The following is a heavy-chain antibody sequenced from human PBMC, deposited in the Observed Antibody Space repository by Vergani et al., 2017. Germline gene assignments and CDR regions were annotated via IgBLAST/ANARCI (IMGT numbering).Heavy chain of an antibody. J-gene: IGHJ6*03. CDR2: IRSKAYGGTT. CDR1: GFTFGDYA. CDR3: TSTGGNYYYMDV. D-gene: IGHD2-8*02. V-gene: IGHV3-49*03. Sequence: EVQLVESGGGLVQPGRSLSLSCTASGFTFGDYAMSWFRQAPGKGLEWVGFIRSKAYGGTTEYAASVKGRFTISRDESKSIAYLQMNSLKTEDTAVYYCTSTGGNYYYMDVWGKGTTVTVSS.